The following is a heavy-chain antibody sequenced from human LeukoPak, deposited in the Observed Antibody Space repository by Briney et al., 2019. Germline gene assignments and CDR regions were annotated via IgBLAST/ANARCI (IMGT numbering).Heavy chain of an antibody. CDR1: GGSFSGYY. J-gene: IGHJ4*02. Sequence: SETLSLTCAVYGGSFSGYYWGWIRQPAGKGLEWIGRIYSSGSTNYNPSLKSRVTISVDTSKNQFSLKLSSVTAADTAVYYCARTRGYCSSTSCYGGYFDYWGQGTLVTVSS. CDR2: IYSSGST. V-gene: IGHV4-59*10. CDR3: ARTRGYCSSTSCYGGYFDY. D-gene: IGHD2-2*01.